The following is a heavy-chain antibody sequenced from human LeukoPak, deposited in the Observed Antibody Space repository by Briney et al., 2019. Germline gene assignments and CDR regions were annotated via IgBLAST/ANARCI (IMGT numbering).Heavy chain of an antibody. D-gene: IGHD3-16*01. CDR2: INHSGST. Sequence: SETLSLTCTVSGGSISSYYWSWIRQPPGKGLEWIGEINHSGSTNYNPSLKSRVTISVDTSKNQFSLKLSSVTAADTAVYYCARLRALDYWGQGTLVTVSS. J-gene: IGHJ4*02. V-gene: IGHV4-34*01. CDR1: GGSISSYY. CDR3: ARLRALDY.